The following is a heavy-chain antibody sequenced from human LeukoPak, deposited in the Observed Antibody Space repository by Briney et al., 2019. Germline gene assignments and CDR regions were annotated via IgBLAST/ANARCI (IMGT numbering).Heavy chain of an antibody. CDR1: GFTFDDYG. CDR3: TTLNSYYYDSSVVY. V-gene: IGHV3-15*01. CDR2: IKSKTDGGTT. D-gene: IGHD3-22*01. J-gene: IGHJ4*02. Sequence: GGSLRLSCAASGFTFDDYGLSWVRQAPGKGLEWVGRIKSKTDGGTTDYAAPVKGRFTISRDDSKNTLYLQMNSLKTEDTAVYYCTTLNSYYYDSSVVYWGQGTLVTVSS.